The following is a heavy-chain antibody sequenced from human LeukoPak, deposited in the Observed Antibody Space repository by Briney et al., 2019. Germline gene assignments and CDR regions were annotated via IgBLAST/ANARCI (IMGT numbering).Heavy chain of an antibody. V-gene: IGHV4-59*01. CDR1: DDSISSYY. Sequence: SETLSLTCTVSDDSISSYYWSWIRQSPGKGLEWIGYVFYTGSTNYNPSLKSRVTISIDTSKKQFSLRLSSVTAADTAVYYCARVASGGGYNLDYWGQGSLVTVSS. CDR3: ARVASGGGYNLDY. D-gene: IGHD5-24*01. J-gene: IGHJ4*02. CDR2: VFYTGST.